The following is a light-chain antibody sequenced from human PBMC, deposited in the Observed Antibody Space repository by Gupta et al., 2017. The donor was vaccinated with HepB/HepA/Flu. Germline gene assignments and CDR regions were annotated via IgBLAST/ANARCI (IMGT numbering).Light chain of an antibody. V-gene: IGKV1-33*01. CDR1: EDIDIY. CDR3: QQWDRLPIT. CDR2: DAS. Sequence: DIRLTQSPSSMSTSIGDRVTITCQASEDIDIYFSWSQQKPGNAPKLLIYDASNLEVGVPSRYRGSGSGTEFRFAISSRPAESIAIYYIQQWDRLPITFGQGTRLDIK. J-gene: IGKJ5*01.